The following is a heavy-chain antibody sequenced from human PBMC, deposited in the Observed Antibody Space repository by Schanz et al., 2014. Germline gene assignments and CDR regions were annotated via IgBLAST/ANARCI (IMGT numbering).Heavy chain of an antibody. D-gene: IGHD3-10*01. CDR1: GFSIRNHD. V-gene: IGHV3-13*04. Sequence: EVQLVESGGGLVQPGGSLRLSRAASGFSIRNHDMHWVRQATGAGLEWVSAIGTAGDTFYLDSVKGRFTISRENAKNSLYLQMNSLRAGDTAVYYCARVPYGSGSYWDYWGQGTLVTVSS. J-gene: IGHJ4*02. CDR3: ARVPYGSGSYWDY. CDR2: IGTAGDT.